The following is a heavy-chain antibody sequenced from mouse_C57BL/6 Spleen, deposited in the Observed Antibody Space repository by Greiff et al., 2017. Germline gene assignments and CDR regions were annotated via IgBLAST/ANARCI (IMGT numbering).Heavy chain of an antibody. J-gene: IGHJ2*01. D-gene: IGHD1-1*02. Sequence: QVQLQQSGAELARPGASVKMSCKASGYTFTSYTMHWVKQRPGQGLEWIGYINPSSGYTKYNQKFKDKATLTADKSSSTAYMQLSSLTSEDSAFYDCARGGDVDYWGQGTTLTVSS. CDR1: GYTFTSYT. CDR2: INPSSGYT. CDR3: ARGGDVDY. V-gene: IGHV1-4*01.